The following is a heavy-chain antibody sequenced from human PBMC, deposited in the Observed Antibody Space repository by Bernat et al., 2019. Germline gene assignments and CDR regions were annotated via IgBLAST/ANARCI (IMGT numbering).Heavy chain of an antibody. CDR2: INHSGST. V-gene: IGHV4-34*01. J-gene: IGHJ4*02. D-gene: IGHD3-9*01. CDR1: GFTFSSYE. CDR3: ARGDFDWPHSN. Sequence: VQLVESGGGLVQPGGSLRLSCAASGFTFSSYEMNWVRQAPGKGLEWIGEINHSGSTNYNPSLKSRVTISVDTSKNQFSLKLSSVTAADTAVYYCARGDFDWPHSNWGQGTLVTVSS.